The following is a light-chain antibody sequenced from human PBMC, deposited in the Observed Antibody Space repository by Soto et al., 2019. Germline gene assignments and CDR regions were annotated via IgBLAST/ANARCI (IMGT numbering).Light chain of an antibody. V-gene: IGKV2-28*01. J-gene: IGKJ3*01. CDR1: QILLHSNVYNY. Sequence: DIVMTQSPLSLPVSPVEPSSISCMSSQILLHSNVYNYLDWYLQKPGQSPQLLIYLGSNRASGVPDRFSGSGSGTDFTLKISRVEAEDVGVYYCMQALQTPFTFGPGTKVDIK. CDR2: LGS. CDR3: MQALQTPFT.